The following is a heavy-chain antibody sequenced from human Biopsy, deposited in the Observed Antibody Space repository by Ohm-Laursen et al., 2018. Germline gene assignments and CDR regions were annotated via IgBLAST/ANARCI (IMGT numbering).Heavy chain of an antibody. Sequence: SDTLSLTWTVSGGSIKSYYWNWIRQSPGKGLEWIGFIYYTGHTIYNPSLKSRATISVEMSKNQFSLKVISVTAADPAVYYCARLTGDPSYWGQGILVTGSS. CDR3: ARLTGDPSY. CDR2: IYYTGHT. J-gene: IGHJ4*02. D-gene: IGHD7-27*01. CDR1: GGSIKSYY. V-gene: IGHV4-59*07.